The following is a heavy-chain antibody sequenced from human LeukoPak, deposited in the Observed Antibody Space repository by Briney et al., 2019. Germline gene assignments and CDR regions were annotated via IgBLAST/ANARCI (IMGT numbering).Heavy chain of an antibody. D-gene: IGHD2-15*01. CDR3: ESRGYCSGGNCYTGAF. CDR2: ITGSGTNT. Sequence: GASLRLSCVASGFTFSNYAMSWVRQAPGKGLEWVSAITGSGTNTYYADSVKGRFTISRDNSKNTLYLQMSSLRPEDTAVYYCESRGYCSGGNCYTGAFGGQGTLVIVSS. V-gene: IGHV3-23*01. J-gene: IGHJ4*02. CDR1: GFTFSNYA.